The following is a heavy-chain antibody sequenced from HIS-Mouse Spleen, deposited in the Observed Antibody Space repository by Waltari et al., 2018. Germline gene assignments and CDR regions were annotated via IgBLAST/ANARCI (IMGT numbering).Heavy chain of an antibody. V-gene: IGHV4-39*01. J-gene: IGHJ5*02. Sequence: QLQLQESGPGLVKPSETLSLTCTVSGGSISSSRYSWGWIRQPPGKGLEWIGSIYYSGSTYYNPSLKSRVTISVDTSKNQFSLKLSSVTAADTAVYYCARKRTASGWFDPWGQGTLVTVSS. D-gene: IGHD2-21*02. CDR1: GGSISSSRYS. CDR3: ARKRTASGWFDP. CDR2: IYYSGST.